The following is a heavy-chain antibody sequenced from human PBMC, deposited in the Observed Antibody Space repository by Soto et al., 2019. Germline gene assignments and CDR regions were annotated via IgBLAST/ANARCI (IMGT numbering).Heavy chain of an antibody. CDR1: GFNFGPFW. J-gene: IGHJ3*02. CDR3: VRDRGYPDSFNI. Sequence: GGSLRLSCAASGFNFGPFWMHWVRQAPGKGLVWVSHINGDASTILYADSVKGRFTISRDNARSTLFLQMNGLRAEDTAVYYCVRDRGYPDSFNIWGQGTTVTVSS. CDR2: INGDASTI. D-gene: IGHD3-10*01. V-gene: IGHV3-74*01.